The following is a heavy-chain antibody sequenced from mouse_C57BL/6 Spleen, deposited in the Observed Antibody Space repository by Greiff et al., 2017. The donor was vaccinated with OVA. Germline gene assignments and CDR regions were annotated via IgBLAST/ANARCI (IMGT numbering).Heavy chain of an antibody. CDR3: AINYGSSSYYFDY. D-gene: IGHD1-1*01. J-gene: IGHJ2*01. CDR2: IDPSDSYT. CDR1: GYTFTSYW. Sequence: QVQLQQPGAELVMPGASVKLSCKASGYTFTSYWMHWVKQRPGQGLEWIGEIDPSDSYTNYNQKFKGKSTLTVDKSSSTAYMQLSSLTSEDSAVYYCAINYGSSSYYFDYWGQGTTLTVSS. V-gene: IGHV1-69*01.